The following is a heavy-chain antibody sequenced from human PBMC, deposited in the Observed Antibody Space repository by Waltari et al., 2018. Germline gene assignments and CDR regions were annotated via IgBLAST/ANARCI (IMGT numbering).Heavy chain of an antibody. D-gene: IGHD1-26*01. J-gene: IGHJ4*02. CDR3: AKEIVGATSVFDY. Sequence: QVQLVESGGGVVQPGRSLRLSCAASGFTFSSYGMHWVRQAPGKGLDGVAVISYDGSKKYYEDALKSRFTISRDNSKNTLYLQMNSLRAEDTAVYYCAKEIVGATSVFDYWGQGTLVTVSS. V-gene: IGHV3-30*18. CDR1: GFTFSSYG. CDR2: ISYDGSKK.